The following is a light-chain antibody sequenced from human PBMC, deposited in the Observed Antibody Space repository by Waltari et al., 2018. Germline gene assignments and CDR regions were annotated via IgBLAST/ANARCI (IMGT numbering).Light chain of an antibody. CDR2: SAS. J-gene: IGKJ5*01. Sequence: DIQMTQSPSSLSASVGDRVTITCRPSQSIRTYVYWYQQKTGKAPKLLIYSASTLQSGVPSIFGGRGSGTDFTLTISSLQPEDFTTYCCQQSYGAPPTFGQGTRLEI. CDR1: QSIRTY. CDR3: QQSYGAPPT. V-gene: IGKV1-39*01.